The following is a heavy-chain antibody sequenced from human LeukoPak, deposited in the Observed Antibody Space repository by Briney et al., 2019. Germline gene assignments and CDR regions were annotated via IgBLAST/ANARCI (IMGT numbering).Heavy chain of an antibody. D-gene: IGHD5-18*01. CDR2: IYYSGST. CDR1: GGSISSYY. Sequence: SETLSLTCTVSGGSISSYYWSWIRQPPGKGLEWIGYIYYSGSTNYNPSLKSRVTISVDTSKDQFSLKLSSVTAADTAVYYCARLAHVDTAMTVFDYWGQGTLVTVSS. CDR3: ARLAHVDTAMTVFDY. J-gene: IGHJ4*02. V-gene: IGHV4-59*01.